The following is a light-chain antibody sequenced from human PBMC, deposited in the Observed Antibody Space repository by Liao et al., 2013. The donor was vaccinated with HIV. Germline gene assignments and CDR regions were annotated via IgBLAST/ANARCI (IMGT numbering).Light chain of an antibody. CDR3: QSADSSGTYV. CDR1: NIGSKS. V-gene: IGLV3-25*03. Sequence: SYELTQPPSVSVAPGQTATITCEGNNIGSKSVHWYQKKPGQAPVLVIFHDTDRPSGIPERFSGSSSGTTVTLTISGVQAEDEADYYCQSADSSGTYVFGTGTKVTVL. CDR2: HDT. J-gene: IGLJ1*01.